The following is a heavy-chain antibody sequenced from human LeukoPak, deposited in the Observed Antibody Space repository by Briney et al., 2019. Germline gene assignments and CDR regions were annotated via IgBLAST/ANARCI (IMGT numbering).Heavy chain of an antibody. J-gene: IGHJ4*02. D-gene: IGHD6-19*01. CDR2: IKQDGSER. CDR3: AGSGWQVYLDY. V-gene: IGHV3-7*01. CDR1: GFTFTTFW. Sequence: GGSLRLSCAASGFTFTTFWMSWVRQAPGKGLEWVANIKQDGSERYYVDSVKGRFTISRDNAKNSLYLQINSLRAEDTGAYYCAGSGWQVYLDYWGQGALVTVSS.